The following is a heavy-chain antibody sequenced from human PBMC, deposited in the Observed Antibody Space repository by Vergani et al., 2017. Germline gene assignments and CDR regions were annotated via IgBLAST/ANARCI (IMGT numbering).Heavy chain of an antibody. CDR2: ISAYNGNT. Sequence: QVQLVQSGAEVKKPGASVKVSCKASGYTFTSYGISWVRQAPGHGLEWMGWISAYNGNTNYAQKLQGRVTMTTDTSTSTAYMELRSLRSDDTAVYYCARCRIAVAGFRGDYYYGMDVWGQGTTVTVSS. J-gene: IGHJ6*02. V-gene: IGHV1-18*01. D-gene: IGHD6-19*01. CDR3: ARCRIAVAGFRGDYYYGMDV. CDR1: GYTFTSYG.